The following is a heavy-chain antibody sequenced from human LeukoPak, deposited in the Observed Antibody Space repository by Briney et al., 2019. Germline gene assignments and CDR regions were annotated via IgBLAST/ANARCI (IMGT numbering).Heavy chain of an antibody. D-gene: IGHD2-15*01. CDR2: ITWNRDNI. CDR1: GFTFSSHS. V-gene: IGHV3-9*01. J-gene: IGHJ6*02. CDR3: AKDLGSAITSALVLDV. Sequence: GGSLRLSCAASGFTFSSHSMNWVRQAPGKGLEWVSGITWNRDNIGYGDSVKGRFTISRDNVKNALYLQMNSLRPEDTALYYCAKDLGSAITSALVLDVWGQGTTVIVSS.